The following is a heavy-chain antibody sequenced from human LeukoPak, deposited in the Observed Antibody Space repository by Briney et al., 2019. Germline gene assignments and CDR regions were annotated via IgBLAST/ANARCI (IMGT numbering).Heavy chain of an antibody. D-gene: IGHD1-26*01. CDR3: ARRDGGSSVDY. V-gene: IGHV4-39*07. Sequence: PSETLSLTCTVSGGSISSSSYYWGWIRQPPGKGLEWIGEINHSGSTNYNPSLKSRVTISVDTSKNQFSLKLSSVTAADTAVYYCARRDGGSSVDYWGQGTLVTVSS. CDR1: GGSISSSSYY. CDR2: INHSGST. J-gene: IGHJ4*02.